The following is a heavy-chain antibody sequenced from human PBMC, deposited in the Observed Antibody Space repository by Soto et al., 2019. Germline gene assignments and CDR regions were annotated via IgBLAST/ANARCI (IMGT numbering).Heavy chain of an antibody. CDR1: GFTFSSYA. CDR3: AGSAAAAATVGRGSFNY. V-gene: IGHV3-30-3*01. CDR2: ISYDGSNK. D-gene: IGHD6-13*01. Sequence: QVQLVESGGGVVQPGRSLRLSCAASGFTFSSYAMHWVRQAAGKGLEWVAVISYDGSNKYYADSVLGRFTISSDNSKNTLYLQMNSLRGEDSAAYYCAGSAAAAATVGRGSFNYWGQGHLVTVSS. J-gene: IGHJ4*02.